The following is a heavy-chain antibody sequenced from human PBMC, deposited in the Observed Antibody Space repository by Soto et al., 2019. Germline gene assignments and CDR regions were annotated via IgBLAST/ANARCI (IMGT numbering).Heavy chain of an antibody. J-gene: IGHJ5*02. D-gene: IGHD6-19*01. CDR3: VQDTYSSVWYSPVP. CDR2: ISYDGGNE. CDR1: GFTFSSYG. V-gene: IGHV3-30*18. Sequence: QVQLVESGGGVVQPGRSLRLSCAASGFTFSSYGMHWVRQAPGKGLEWVAVISYDGGNEYSADSVKGRFTISRDNSKNTLYLQMNSLRVEDTAVYYCVQDTYSSVWYSPVPWGQGTLFTVSS.